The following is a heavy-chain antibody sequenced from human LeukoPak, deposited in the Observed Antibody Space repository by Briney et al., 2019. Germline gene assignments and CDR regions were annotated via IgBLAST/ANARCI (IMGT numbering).Heavy chain of an antibody. CDR2: ISGSGGST. V-gene: IGHV3-23*01. J-gene: IGHJ3*02. Sequence: GGSLRLSCAASGFTFSSYALSWVRQAPGKGLEWVSAISGSGGSTYYADSVKGRFTISRDNSKNTLYLQMNSLRAEGTAVYYCAKDFRDDYTTDAFDIWGQGTMVTVSS. CDR1: GFTFSSYA. CDR3: AKDFRDDYTTDAFDI. D-gene: IGHD5-24*01.